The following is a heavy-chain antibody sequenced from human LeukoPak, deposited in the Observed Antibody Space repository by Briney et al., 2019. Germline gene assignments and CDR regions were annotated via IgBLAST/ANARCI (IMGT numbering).Heavy chain of an antibody. CDR1: GYTFTSYG. CDR2: ISAYNGNT. V-gene: IGHV1-18*01. J-gene: IGHJ4*02. CDR3: ARGEYYDSSGYSGFFDY. Sequence: GASVKVSCKASGYTFTSYGISWVRQAPGQGLEWMGWISAYNGNTNYAQKLQGRVTMTTDTSTSTAYMELRSLRSDDTAVYYCARGEYYDSSGYSGFFDYWGQGTLVTVSS. D-gene: IGHD3-22*01.